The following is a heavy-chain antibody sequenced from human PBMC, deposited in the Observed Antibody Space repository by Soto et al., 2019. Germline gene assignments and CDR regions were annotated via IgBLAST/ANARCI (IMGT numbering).Heavy chain of an antibody. CDR3: ASAWIQLWLPDY. CDR1: GGSISSSSYY. Sequence: XETLSLTCTVSGGSISSSSYYWGWIRQPPGKGLEWIGSIYYSGSTYYNPSLKSRVTISVDTSKNQFSLKLSSVTAADTAVYYCASAWIQLWLPDYWGQGTLVTVSS. J-gene: IGHJ4*02. V-gene: IGHV4-39*01. D-gene: IGHD5-18*01. CDR2: IYYSGST.